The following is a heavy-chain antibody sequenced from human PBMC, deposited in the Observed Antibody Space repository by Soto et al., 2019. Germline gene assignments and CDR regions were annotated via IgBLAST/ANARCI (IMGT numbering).Heavy chain of an antibody. CDR2: MNPNSGNT. CDR3: VRLRFLEWLSLAYMDV. D-gene: IGHD3-3*01. J-gene: IGHJ6*03. Sequence: ASVNVSCKVSGYALTELSMHWVRQATGQGLEWMGWMNPNSGNTGYAQKFQGRVTMTRNTSISTAYMELSSLRSEDTAVYYCVRLRFLEWLSLAYMDVWGKGTTVTVSS. CDR1: GYALTELS. V-gene: IGHV1-8*01.